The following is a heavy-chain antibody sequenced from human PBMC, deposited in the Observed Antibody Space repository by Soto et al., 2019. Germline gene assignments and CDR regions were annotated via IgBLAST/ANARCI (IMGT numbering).Heavy chain of an antibody. CDR2: INPKGGGT. D-gene: IGHD2-8*01. J-gene: IGHJ6*02. Sequence: QVQLVQSGAEVKKPGASVKVSCKASGYSFTDYHIHWVRQAPGQGLEWLGRINPKGGGTSTAKKFQGWVTMTTDTSISTASMELTRLTSDDTAIYYCARGDSTDCSNGVCSFFYNHDMDVWGQGTTVTVSS. CDR3: ARGDSTDCSNGVCSFFYNHDMDV. V-gene: IGHV1-2*04. CDR1: GYSFTDYH.